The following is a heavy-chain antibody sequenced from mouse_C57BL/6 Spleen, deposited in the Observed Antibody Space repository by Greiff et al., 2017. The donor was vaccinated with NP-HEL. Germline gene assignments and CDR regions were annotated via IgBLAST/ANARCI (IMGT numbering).Heavy chain of an antibody. CDR2: ISDGGSYT. Sequence: EVKLVESGGGLVKPGGSLKLSCAASGFTFSSYAMSWVRQTPEKRLEWVATISDGGSYTYYPDNVKGRFTISRDNAKNNLYLQMSHLKSEDTAMYYCARDLAYYGNQGYFDVWGTGTTVTGSS. J-gene: IGHJ1*03. D-gene: IGHD2-10*01. V-gene: IGHV5-4*01. CDR3: ARDLAYYGNQGYFDV. CDR1: GFTFSSYA.